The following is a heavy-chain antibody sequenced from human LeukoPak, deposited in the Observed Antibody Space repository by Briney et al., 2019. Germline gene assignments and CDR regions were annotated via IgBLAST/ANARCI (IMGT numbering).Heavy chain of an antibody. D-gene: IGHD1-1*01. CDR2: IKGDESAI. CDR1: GFTFSSYN. Sequence: GGSLRLSCAASGFTFSSYNMNWVRQAPGKGLEWVATIKGDESAIFYLASVKGRFTISRDNARNLLFLQMNTLRAEDTAVYYCAKLLGDVTTYDYWGQGALVTVSS. J-gene: IGHJ4*02. CDR3: AKLLGDVTTYDY. V-gene: IGHV3-7*01.